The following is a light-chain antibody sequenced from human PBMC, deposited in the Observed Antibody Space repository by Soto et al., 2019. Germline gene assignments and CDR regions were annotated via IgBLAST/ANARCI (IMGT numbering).Light chain of an antibody. V-gene: IGLV4-60*02. CDR2: LEGSGSY. J-gene: IGLJ2*01. CDR1: SGHSSYI. CDR3: ETWDSNTRV. Sequence: QAVVTQSSSASASLGSSVKLTCTLSSGHSSYIIAWHQQKPGKAPRYLMKLEGSGSYNKGSGVPDRFSGSSSGADRYLTFSNLQFEDEADYYCETWDSNTRVFGGGTKLTVL.